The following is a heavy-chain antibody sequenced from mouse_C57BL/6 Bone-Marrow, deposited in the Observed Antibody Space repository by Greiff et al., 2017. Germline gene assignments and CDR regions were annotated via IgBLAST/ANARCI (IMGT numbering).Heavy chain of an antibody. CDR1: GYTFTSYW. Sequence: VQGVESGAELAKPGASVKLSCKASGYTFTSYWMHWVKQRPGQGLEWIGYINPSSGYTKYNQKFKDKATLTADKSSSTAYMQLSSLTYEDSAVYYCARVTTVVATRVYYFDYWGQGTTRTVSS. V-gene: IGHV1-7*01. D-gene: IGHD1-1*01. CDR2: INPSSGYT. J-gene: IGHJ2*01. CDR3: ARVTTVVATRVYYFDY.